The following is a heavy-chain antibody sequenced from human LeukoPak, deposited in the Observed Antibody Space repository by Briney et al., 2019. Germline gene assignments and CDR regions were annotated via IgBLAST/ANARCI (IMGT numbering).Heavy chain of an antibody. CDR2: IYPGDSDT. CDR3: ARLVGDSSGYYYSDY. D-gene: IGHD3-22*01. V-gene: IGHV5-51*01. CDR1: GYSFTSYW. J-gene: IGHJ4*02. Sequence: GESLKISCKGSGYSFTSYWIGWVRQMPGKGLEWMGIIYPGDSDTRYSPSFQGQVTISADKSISTAYLQWSSLKASDTAMYYCARLVGDSSGYYYSDYWGQGTLVTVSS.